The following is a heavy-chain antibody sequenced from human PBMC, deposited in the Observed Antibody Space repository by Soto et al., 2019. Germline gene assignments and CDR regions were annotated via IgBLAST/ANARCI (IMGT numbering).Heavy chain of an antibody. CDR1: GGSISSYY. V-gene: IGHV4-59*01. D-gene: IGHD5-18*01. CDR2: IYYSGGT. CDR3: ASGGGVTATFDF. J-gene: IGHJ4*02. Sequence: TSETLSLTCTVSGGSISSYYWSWIRQPPGKGLEWIGYIYYSGGTNYNPSLKSRVSISIDTSKNQFSLKLNSVTAADTAVYYCASGGGVTATFDFWGPGTLVTVSS.